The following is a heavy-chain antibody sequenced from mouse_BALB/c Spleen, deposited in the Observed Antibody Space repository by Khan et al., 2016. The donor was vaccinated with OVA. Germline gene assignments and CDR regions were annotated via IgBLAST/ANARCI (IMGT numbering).Heavy chain of an antibody. D-gene: IGHD1-1*01. CDR1: GYSFSTYY. V-gene: IGHV1S135*01. J-gene: IGHJ3*01. Sequence: EVQLQQSGPELMKPGASVKISCKASGYSFSTYYIHWVTRSHGKTLEWIGYIDPSNGGTTYNQKFKGKATLTVDKSSSTAYMHLTSLTSEDSAVYYCARHGSTSWFAYWGQGTLVTVSA. CDR3: ARHGSTSWFAY. CDR2: IDPSNGGT.